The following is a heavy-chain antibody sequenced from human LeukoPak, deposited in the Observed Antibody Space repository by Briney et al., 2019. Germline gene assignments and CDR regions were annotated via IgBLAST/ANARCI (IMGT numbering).Heavy chain of an antibody. J-gene: IGHJ3*02. CDR3: ARDAGRYCSGGSCYWGGAFDI. V-gene: IGHV1-2*02. D-gene: IGHD2-15*01. CDR1: GYTFTGYY. CDR2: INPNSGGT. Sequence: GASVKVSCKASGYTFTGYYMHWVRQAPGQGLEWMGWINPNSGGTNYAQKFQGRVTMTRDTSISTAYMELSRLRSDDTAVYYCARDAGRYCSGGSCYWGGAFDIWGQGTMVTVSS.